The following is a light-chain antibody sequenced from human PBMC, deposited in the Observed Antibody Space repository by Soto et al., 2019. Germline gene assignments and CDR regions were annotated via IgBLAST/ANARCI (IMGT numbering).Light chain of an antibody. J-gene: IGLJ1*01. CDR3: TSYTSNSTLV. Sequence: QSALTQPASVSGSPGQSITISCTGTSSDIGGYNYVPWYQQHPGKAPKLMIYDVSNRPSGVSNRFSGSKSGNTASLTISGLQAEDEAHFYCTSYTSNSTLVFGTGTKVTVL. CDR1: SSDIGGYNY. CDR2: DVS. V-gene: IGLV2-14*01.